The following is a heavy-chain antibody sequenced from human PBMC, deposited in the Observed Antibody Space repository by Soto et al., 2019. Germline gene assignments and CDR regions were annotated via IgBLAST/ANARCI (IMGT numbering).Heavy chain of an antibody. Sequence: RPLLLPSAISGDSVSIKSAAWKCFRQSPSRGLEWLGRTYYRSKWYSVYAVSVKSRITIKPDTSKNQFSLQLNSVTPEDTAVYYCARGPTALDPWGQATLVAVS. CDR3: ARGPTALDP. CDR2: TYYRSKWYS. V-gene: IGHV6-1*01. J-gene: IGHJ5*02. D-gene: IGHD4-17*01. CDR1: GDSVSIKSAA.